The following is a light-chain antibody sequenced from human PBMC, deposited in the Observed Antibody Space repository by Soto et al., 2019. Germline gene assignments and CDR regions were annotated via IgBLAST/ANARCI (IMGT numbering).Light chain of an antibody. J-gene: IGKJ5*01. V-gene: IGKV3-11*01. Sequence: EIVLTRSRATLTLSPGERATLSCRASPSVTNYLAWYQQKPGQPPRLIIYGAFNRAAGIPARFSGSGSGTDFTPTISSLEPEDSAVYYCQQRNIWPPVTFGQGTRLEIK. CDR3: QQRNIWPPVT. CDR1: PSVTNY. CDR2: GAF.